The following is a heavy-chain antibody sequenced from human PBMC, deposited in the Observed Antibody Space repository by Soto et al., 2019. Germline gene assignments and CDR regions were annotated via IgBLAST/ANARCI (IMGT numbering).Heavy chain of an antibody. D-gene: IGHD3-16*01. V-gene: IGHV1-69*13. CDR2: IIPIFGTA. CDR1: GGTFSSYA. J-gene: IGHJ1*01. CDR3: ARGPLYDYGWGSSLPEYFQH. Sequence: ASVKVSCKASGGTFSSYAISWVRQAPGQGLEWMGGIIPIFGTANYAQKFQGRVTITADESTSTAYMELSSLRSEDTAVYYCARGPLYDYGWGSSLPEYFQHWGQGTLVTVSS.